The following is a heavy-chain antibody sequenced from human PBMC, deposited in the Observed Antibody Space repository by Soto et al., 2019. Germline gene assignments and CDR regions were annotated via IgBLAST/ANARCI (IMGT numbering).Heavy chain of an antibody. CDR1: GFTLSDYY. J-gene: IGHJ4*02. CDR3: AGAGLYAYNY. V-gene: IGHV3-11*01. D-gene: IGHD3-16*01. CDR2: ISSSGNTI. Sequence: GGSLTLSXAASGFTLSDYYMSWIRQAPGKGLEWISYISSSGNTIYYADSKKGLFTILRKNAKNSLSMLMYSLGAEETAVYYSAGAGLYAYNYWGQGTLVTVSS.